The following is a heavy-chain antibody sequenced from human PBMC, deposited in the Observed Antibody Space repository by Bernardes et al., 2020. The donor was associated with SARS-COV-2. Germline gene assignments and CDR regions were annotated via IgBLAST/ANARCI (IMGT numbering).Heavy chain of an antibody. CDR2: IDYSGSA. CDR3: ARAGGSFYNWFDP. D-gene: IGHD6-25*01. V-gene: IGHV4-31*03. Sequence: SETLSLTCTVSGGSISGDGYYWGWIRQHPGKGLEWIGYIDYSGSAYYSPSLKSRVTISVDTSKKQFSLKLSSVTAADTAVYYCARAGGSFYNWFDPWGQGTPVTVSS. CDR1: GGSISGDGYY. J-gene: IGHJ5*02.